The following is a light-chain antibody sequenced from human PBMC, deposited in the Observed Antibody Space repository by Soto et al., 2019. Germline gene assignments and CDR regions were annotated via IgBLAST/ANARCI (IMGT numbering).Light chain of an antibody. Sequence: VLTQSPGTLSLSPGERATLSCRASQSIRRSSLAWYQQKPGQAPRLLIYGASSRATGIPARFSGSGSGTDFTLTISRLEPEDFAVYYCQQYGSSLITFGQGTRLEIK. V-gene: IGKV3-20*01. J-gene: IGKJ5*01. CDR3: QQYGSSLIT. CDR2: GAS. CDR1: QSIRRSS.